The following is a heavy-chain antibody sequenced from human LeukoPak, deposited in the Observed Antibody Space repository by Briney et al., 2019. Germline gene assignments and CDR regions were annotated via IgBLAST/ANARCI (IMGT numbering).Heavy chain of an antibody. J-gene: IGHJ3*02. CDR1: GYTFTSYD. Sequence: ASVKVSCKASGYTFTSYDINWVRQATGQGLEWLGWMNPSSGNTGYAQKFQGRVTMTRDTSISTAYMELSSLRSEDTAVYYCARGLGLRDAFDIWGQGTMVPVSS. CDR3: ARGLGLRDAFDI. D-gene: IGHD5-12*01. V-gene: IGHV1-8*01. CDR2: MNPSSGNT.